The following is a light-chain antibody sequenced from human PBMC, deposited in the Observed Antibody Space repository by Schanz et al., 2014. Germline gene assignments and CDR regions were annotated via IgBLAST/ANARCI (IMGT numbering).Light chain of an antibody. V-gene: IGKV3D-15*02. CDR3: QQYTTSPGT. J-gene: IGKJ1*01. CDR2: GAS. CDR1: QSVSSN. Sequence: EIVMTQSPATLSVSPGERATLSCRASQSVSSNLAWYQQKPGQAPRLLIYGASTRATGIPDRISGSGSGTDFTLTISRLEPEDFAMYYCQQYTTSPGTFGQGTKVEVK.